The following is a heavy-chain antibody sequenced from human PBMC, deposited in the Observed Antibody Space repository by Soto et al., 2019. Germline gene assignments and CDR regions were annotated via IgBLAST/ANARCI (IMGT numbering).Heavy chain of an antibody. CDR1: GFTFSSYG. V-gene: IGHV3-33*01. J-gene: IGHJ6*02. D-gene: IGHD1-1*01. Sequence: QVQLVESGGGVVQPGRSLRLSCAASGFTFSSYGMHWVRQAPGKGLEGVAVIWYDGSNKYYADSVKGRFTISRDNSKNTLYLQMNSLRAEDTAVYYCARTDSTTYYYYYGMDVWGQGTTVTVSS. CDR3: ARTDSTTYYYYYGMDV. CDR2: IWYDGSNK.